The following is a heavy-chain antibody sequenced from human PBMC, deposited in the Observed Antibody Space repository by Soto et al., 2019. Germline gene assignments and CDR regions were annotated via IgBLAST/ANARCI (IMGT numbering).Heavy chain of an antibody. CDR2: IRGDGGQT. J-gene: IGHJ4*02. D-gene: IGHD3-9*01. CDR1: GFTFTSYG. V-gene: IGHV3-23*01. Sequence: GGSLRLSCTASGFTFTSYGMGWVRQAPGKGLQWVSTIRGDGGQTHYTDSVKGRFSISRDNSKNTVYLQMDPLRAEDTAMYFCARDVGLDSDDFFAYWGQGTQVTVSS. CDR3: ARDVGLDSDDFFAY.